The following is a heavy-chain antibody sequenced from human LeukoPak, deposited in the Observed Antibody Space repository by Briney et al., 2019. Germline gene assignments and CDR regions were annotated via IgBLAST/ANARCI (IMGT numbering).Heavy chain of an antibody. V-gene: IGHV3-20*04. CDR1: GFTFSSYW. CDR2: INWNGGST. CDR3: AAVDVDTAFP. J-gene: IGHJ5*02. Sequence: PGGSLRLSCAASGFTFSSYWMSWVRQAPGKGLEWVSGINWNGGSTGYADSVKGRFTISRDNSKNTLYLQMNSLRAEDTAVYYCAAVDVDTAFPWGQGTLVTVSS. D-gene: IGHD5-18*01.